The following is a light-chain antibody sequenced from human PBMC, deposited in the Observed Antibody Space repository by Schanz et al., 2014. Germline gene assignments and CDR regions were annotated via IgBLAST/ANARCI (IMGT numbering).Light chain of an antibody. CDR1: SSDVGGYNF. CDR3: CSYAGRSLI. V-gene: IGLV2-8*01. J-gene: IGLJ2*01. Sequence: QSALTQPPSASGSPGQSVTISCTGTSSDVGGYNFVSWYQQIPGKAPKLMIYKVTQRPSGVPDRFSGSKSGNTASLTVSGLLADDEADYYCCSYAGRSLIFGGGTKLTVL. CDR2: KVT.